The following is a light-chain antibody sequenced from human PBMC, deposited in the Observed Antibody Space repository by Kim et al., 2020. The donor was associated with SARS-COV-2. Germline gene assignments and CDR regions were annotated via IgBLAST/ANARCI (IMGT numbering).Light chain of an antibody. Sequence: GQAVTISCTGRSGDVGGYNSVSWYQQHPGRAPKLVIYDVYKRPSGVPDRFSASKSGNTAALTISGLQAEDEADYHCCSYAGSDTDVFGTGTKVTVL. V-gene: IGLV2-11*01. CDR2: DVY. CDR1: SGDVGGYNS. CDR3: CSYAGSDTDV. J-gene: IGLJ1*01.